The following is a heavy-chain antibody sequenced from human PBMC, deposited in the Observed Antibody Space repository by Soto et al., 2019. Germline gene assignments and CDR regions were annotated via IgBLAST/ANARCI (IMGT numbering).Heavy chain of an antibody. CDR2: IIPMLTVT. V-gene: IGHV1-69*02. Sequence: QVHLEQSGAEVKKPGSSVKVSCKAAGGTFSTYTLIWVRQAPGQGLEWMGRIIPMLTVTNSAQKFQVRVTLTAYKSTSTAFMELTSLTSDDTAVYYCSIGSWSAETFDVWGQGTMVTVSS. D-gene: IGHD2-2*01. CDR3: SIGSWSAETFDV. J-gene: IGHJ3*01. CDR1: GGTFSTYT.